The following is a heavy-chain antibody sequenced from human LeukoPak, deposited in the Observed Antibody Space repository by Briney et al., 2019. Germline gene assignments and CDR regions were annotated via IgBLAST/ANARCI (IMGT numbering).Heavy chain of an antibody. Sequence: GGSLRLSCAASGFTVSSNYMSWVRQAPGKGLEWVSVIYSGGSTYYADSVKGRFTISRDNSKNTLYLQMNSLRAEDTAVYYWATGVATKFWKLVDYWGQGTLVTVSS. CDR2: IYSGGST. CDR3: ATGVATKFWKLVDY. CDR1: GFTVSSNY. V-gene: IGHV3-66*01. J-gene: IGHJ4*02. D-gene: IGHD5-12*01.